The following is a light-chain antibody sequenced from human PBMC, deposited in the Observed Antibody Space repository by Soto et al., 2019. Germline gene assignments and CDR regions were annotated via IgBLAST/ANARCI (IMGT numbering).Light chain of an antibody. J-gene: IGKJ5*01. V-gene: IGKV3-20*01. CDR1: QRVSSSY. Sequence: EIVLTQSPGTLSLSPGERATLSCRASQRVSSSYLAWYQQKPGQAPRLLIYGASSRATGIPDRFSGSGSGTDFTLTISILEPEDFAVYYCQQYGSSPVTFGQGTRLEIK. CDR3: QQYGSSPVT. CDR2: GAS.